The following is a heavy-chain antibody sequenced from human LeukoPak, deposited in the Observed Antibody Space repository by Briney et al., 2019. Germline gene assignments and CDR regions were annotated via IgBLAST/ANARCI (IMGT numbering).Heavy chain of an antibody. CDR1: GGTFSSYA. J-gene: IGHJ6*03. V-gene: IGHV1-69*05. CDR2: IIPIFGTA. CDR3: ARGRKVAAAQLSKTYYYYMDV. Sequence: ASVKVSCKASGGTFSSYAISWVRQAPGQGLEWMGGIIPIFGTANYAQKFQGRVTMTRNTSISTAYMELSSLRSEDTAVYYCARGRKVAAAQLSKTYYYYMDVWGKGTTVTISS. D-gene: IGHD6-13*01.